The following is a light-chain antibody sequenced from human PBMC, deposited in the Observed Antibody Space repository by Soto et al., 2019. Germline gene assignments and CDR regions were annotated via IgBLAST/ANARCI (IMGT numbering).Light chain of an antibody. V-gene: IGKV4-1*01. CDR2: WAS. CDR3: QEYDNWPLWT. Sequence: DIVMTQSPDSLAVSLGERATINCKSSQSVLYSSNNKNYLAWYQQKPGQPPKLLIYWASTRESGVPDRFSGSGSGTEFTLTINSLQSEDFALYYCQEYDNWPLWTFGQGTKVDIK. CDR1: QSVLYSSNNKNY. J-gene: IGKJ1*01.